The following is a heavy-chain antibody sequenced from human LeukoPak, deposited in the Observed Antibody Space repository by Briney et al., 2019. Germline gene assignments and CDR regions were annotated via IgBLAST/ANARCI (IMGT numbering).Heavy chain of an antibody. D-gene: IGHD1-7*01. CDR3: ARAHNWKYGTFDY. CDR2: ISSSSTYI. J-gene: IGHJ4*02. V-gene: IGHV3-21*01. CDR1: GFTFSSYS. Sequence: GGSLRLSCAASGFTFSSYSLNWVREAPGKGLEWVSCISSSSTYIYYADSVKGRFTISRDNAKNSLYLQMNSLRAEDTAVYYCARAHNWKYGTFDYWGQGTLVTVSS.